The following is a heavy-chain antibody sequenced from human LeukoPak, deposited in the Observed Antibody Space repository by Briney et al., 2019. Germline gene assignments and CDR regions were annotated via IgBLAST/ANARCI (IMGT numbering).Heavy chain of an antibody. CDR1: GFTFSSYD. CDR2: IGTAGDT. J-gene: IGHJ3*02. CDR3: ARGGYYDILTGAHAFDI. V-gene: IGHV3-13*01. Sequence: GGSLRLSCAASGFTFSSYDMHRVRQATGKGLEWVSAIGTAGDTYYPGSVKGRFTISRENAKNSLYLQMNSLRAGDTAVYYCARGGYYDILTGAHAFDIWGQGTMVTVSS. D-gene: IGHD3-9*01.